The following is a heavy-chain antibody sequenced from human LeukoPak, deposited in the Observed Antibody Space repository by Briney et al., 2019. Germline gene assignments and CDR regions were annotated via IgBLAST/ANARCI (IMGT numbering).Heavy chain of an antibody. V-gene: IGHV4-30-4*01. CDR1: GGSISSGDYY. Sequence: PSQTLSFTCTVSGGSISSGDYYWSWIRQPPGKGLEWIGYIYYSGSTYYNPSLKSRVTISVDTSKNQFSLKLSSVTAADTAVYYCARCTTTVTTWFDYWGQGTLVTVSS. J-gene: IGHJ4*02. CDR2: IYYSGST. CDR3: ARCTTTVTTWFDY. D-gene: IGHD4-17*01.